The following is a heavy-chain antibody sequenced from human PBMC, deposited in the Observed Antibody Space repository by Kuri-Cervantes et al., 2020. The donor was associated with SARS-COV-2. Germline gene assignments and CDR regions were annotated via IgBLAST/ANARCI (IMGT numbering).Heavy chain of an antibody. CDR2: ISGSGTGA. V-gene: IGHV3-23*01. D-gene: IGHD1-7*01. CDR1: GFSFSSYA. Sequence: GESLKISCAASGFSFSSYAMSWVRQAPGKGLEWVSVISGSGTGAYYADSVKGRFTISSDNSKNTLYLQMNSLRAEDTAVYFCAKDPTATTEYYYAMDVWGQGTTVTVSS. J-gene: IGHJ6*02. CDR3: AKDPTATTEYYYAMDV.